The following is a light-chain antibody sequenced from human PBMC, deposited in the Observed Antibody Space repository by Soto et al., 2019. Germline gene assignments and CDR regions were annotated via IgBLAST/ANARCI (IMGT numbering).Light chain of an antibody. J-gene: IGLJ1*01. V-gene: IGLV2-23*02. Sequence: QSAVTQPASVSGSPGQPITIYCTGTSSDVGSYNLVSWYQQHPGKAPKLMIYEVSKRPSGVSNRFSGSKSGNTASLTISGLQAEDEADYYCCSYAGSFYVFGTGTKVTVL. CDR1: SSDVGSYNL. CDR3: CSYAGSFYV. CDR2: EVS.